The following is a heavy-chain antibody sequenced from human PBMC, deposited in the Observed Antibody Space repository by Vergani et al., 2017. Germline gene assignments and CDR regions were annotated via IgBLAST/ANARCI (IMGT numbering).Heavy chain of an antibody. D-gene: IGHD5-18*01. CDR3: ARGDLPGDTSMVY. V-gene: IGHV1-69*04. Sequence: QFHLVQSGAEVKEPGSSLRVSCKDSGHTFHRYTFSWVRQAPGRGLEWIGRIIPLARITNYADNFLDRVAIIADESANTVYMTLSNLHSQDTAVYYCARGDLPGDTSMVYWGQGALVSVSS. CDR2: IIPLARIT. J-gene: IGHJ4*02. CDR1: GHTFHRYT.